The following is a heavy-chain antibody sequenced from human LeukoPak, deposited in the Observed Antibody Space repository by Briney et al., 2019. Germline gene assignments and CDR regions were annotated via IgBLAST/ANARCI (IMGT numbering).Heavy chain of an antibody. CDR1: GYTFTSYA. J-gene: IGHJ4*02. Sequence: ASVKVSCKASGYTFTSYAMNWVRQAPGQGLEWMGWINTNTGNPTYAQGFTGRFVFSLDTSVSTAYLQISSLKAEDTAVYYCARDSSQYYYDSSGYYYASHFDYWGQGTLVTVPS. D-gene: IGHD3-22*01. CDR3: ARDSSQYYYDSSGYYYASHFDY. CDR2: INTNTGNP. V-gene: IGHV7-4-1*02.